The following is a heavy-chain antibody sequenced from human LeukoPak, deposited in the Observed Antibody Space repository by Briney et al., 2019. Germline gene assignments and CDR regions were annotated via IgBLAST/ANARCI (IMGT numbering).Heavy chain of an antibody. CDR2: INHSGST. Sequence: SETLSLTCTVSGGSISSSSYYWGWIRQPSGKGLEWIGEINHSGSTNYNPSLKSRVTISVDTSKNQFSLKLSSVTAADTAVYYCARGRGGSYYGYYYYYYMDVWGKGTTVTVSS. J-gene: IGHJ6*03. D-gene: IGHD1-26*01. CDR1: GGSISSSSYY. V-gene: IGHV4-39*07. CDR3: ARGRGGSYYGYYYYYYMDV.